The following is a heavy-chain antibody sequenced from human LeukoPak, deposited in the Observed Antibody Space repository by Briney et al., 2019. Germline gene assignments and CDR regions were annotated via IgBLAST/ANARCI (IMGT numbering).Heavy chain of an antibody. J-gene: IGHJ4*02. Sequence: SGTLSLTCAVSGGSISSSNWWSWVRQPPGKGLEWIGEIYHSGSTNYNPSLKSRVTIPVDKSKNQFSLKLSSVTAADTAVYYCARAGGASYYYGWGHFDYWGQGTLVTVSS. D-gene: IGHD3-10*01. CDR1: GGSISSSNW. V-gene: IGHV4-4*02. CDR3: ARAGGASYYYGWGHFDY. CDR2: IYHSGST.